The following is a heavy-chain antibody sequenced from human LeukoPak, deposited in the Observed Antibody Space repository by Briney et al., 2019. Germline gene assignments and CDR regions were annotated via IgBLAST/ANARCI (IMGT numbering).Heavy chain of an antibody. J-gene: IGHJ5*02. D-gene: IGHD6-13*01. V-gene: IGHV1-46*01. Sequence: ASVKVSCKASGYTFTSYYMHWVRQAPGQGLEWMGIINPSGGSTSYAQKFQGRVTMTRDMSTSTVYMELSSLRSEDTAVYYCVRDQSIAAADGNWFDPWGQGTLVTVSS. CDR1: GYTFTSYY. CDR2: INPSGGST. CDR3: VRDQSIAAADGNWFDP.